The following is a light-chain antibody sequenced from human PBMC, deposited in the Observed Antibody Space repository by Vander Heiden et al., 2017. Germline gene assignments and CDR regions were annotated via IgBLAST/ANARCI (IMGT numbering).Light chain of an antibody. J-gene: IGKJ4*01. V-gene: IGKV1-5*01. CDR3: QQYNSFSPT. CDR2: DAS. Sequence: DIQMTQSSSRLSASVGDRVIITCRASQSMSSWLAWYQQKPGKAPKLLIYDASSLESEVPSRFSGSGSGTEFTLTISSLQPDDFATYYCQQYNSFSPTFGGGTRVELK. CDR1: QSMSSW.